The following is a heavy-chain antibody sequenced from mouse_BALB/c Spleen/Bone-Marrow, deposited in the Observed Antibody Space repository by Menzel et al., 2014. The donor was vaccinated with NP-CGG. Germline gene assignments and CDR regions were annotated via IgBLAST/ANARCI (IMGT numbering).Heavy chain of an antibody. J-gene: IGHJ4*01. CDR2: IYPSDSYT. CDR1: GYTFTSYW. V-gene: IGHV1-69*02. Sequence: QVHVKQSGAELVRPGASVKVSCKASGYTFTSYWINWVKQRPGQGLEWIGNIYPSDSYTNYNQNFKDKATLTVDKSSSTAYMQLCSPTSEDSAVYYCTRQYGNYYAMDYWGQGTSVTVSS. D-gene: IGHD2-10*02. CDR3: TRQYGNYYAMDY.